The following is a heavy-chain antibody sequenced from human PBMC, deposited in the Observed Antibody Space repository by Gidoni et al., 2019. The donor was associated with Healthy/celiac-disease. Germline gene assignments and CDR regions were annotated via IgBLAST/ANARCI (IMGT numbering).Heavy chain of an antibody. CDR1: GYSISSGYY. CDR3: ARARSPDFWSGYRPVWFDP. V-gene: IGHV4-38-2*01. CDR2: IYHSGST. D-gene: IGHD3-3*01. Sequence: QVQLQESGPGLVKPSETLSLTCAVSGYSISSGYYWGWIRQPPGKGLAWIGSIYHSGSTYYNPSLKSRVTISVDTSKNQFSLKLSSVTAADTAVYYCARARSPDFWSGYRPVWFDPWGQGTLVTVSS. J-gene: IGHJ5*02.